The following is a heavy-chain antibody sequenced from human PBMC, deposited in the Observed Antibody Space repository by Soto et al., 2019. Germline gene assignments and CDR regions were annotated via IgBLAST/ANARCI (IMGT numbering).Heavy chain of an antibody. J-gene: IGHJ4*02. CDR2: IIPILGIA. D-gene: IGHD3-22*01. CDR3: ASESSYYDSSGYYMGHFDY. Sequence: QVQLVQSGAEVKKPGSSVKVSCKASGGTFSSYTISWVRQAPGQGLEWMGRIIPILGIANYAQKFQRRVTITADKSTSTAYMELSSLRSEDTAVYYCASESSYYDSSGYYMGHFDYWGQGTLVTVSS. V-gene: IGHV1-69*02. CDR1: GGTFSSYT.